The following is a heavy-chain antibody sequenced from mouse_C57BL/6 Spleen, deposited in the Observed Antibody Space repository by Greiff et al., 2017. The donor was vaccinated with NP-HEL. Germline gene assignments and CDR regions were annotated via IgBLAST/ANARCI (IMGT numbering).Heavy chain of an antibody. D-gene: IGHD4-1*01. Sequence: VKLMESGAELVKPGASVKLSCKASGYTFTEYTIHWVKQRSGQGLEWIGWFYPGSGSIKYNEKFKDKATLTADKSSSTVYMELSRLTSEDSAVYFCARHEEEGATLGAMDYWGQGTSVTVSS. J-gene: IGHJ4*01. CDR3: ARHEEEGATLGAMDY. V-gene: IGHV1-62-2*01. CDR1: GYTFTEYT. CDR2: FYPGSGSI.